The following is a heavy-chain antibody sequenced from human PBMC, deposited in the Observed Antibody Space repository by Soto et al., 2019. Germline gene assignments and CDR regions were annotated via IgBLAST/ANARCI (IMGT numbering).Heavy chain of an antibody. Sequence: SETLSLTCAVYGGYFSGYGWSWIRQPPGKGLEWIGYIYYSGSTYYNPSLKSRVTISVDTSKNQFSLKLSSVTAADTAVYYCARGTQDFYDILTGYLFDIWGQGTMVTVSS. CDR2: IYYSGST. V-gene: IGHV4-34*09. D-gene: IGHD3-9*01. J-gene: IGHJ3*02. CDR1: GGYFSGYG. CDR3: ARGTQDFYDILTGYLFDI.